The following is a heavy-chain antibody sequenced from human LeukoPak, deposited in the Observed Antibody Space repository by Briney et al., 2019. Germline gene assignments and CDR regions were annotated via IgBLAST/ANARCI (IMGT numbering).Heavy chain of an antibody. CDR3: AKDRKYCSGGSCYSDNWFDP. J-gene: IGHJ5*02. V-gene: IGHV3-23*01. D-gene: IGHD2-15*01. Sequence: GGSLRLSCAASGFTFSSYAMSWVRQAPGKGLEWVSAISGSGGSTYYADSVKGRFTISRDNSKNTLYLQMSSLRAEDTAVYYCAKDRKYCSGGSCYSDNWFDPWGQGTLVTVSS. CDR1: GFTFSSYA. CDR2: ISGSGGST.